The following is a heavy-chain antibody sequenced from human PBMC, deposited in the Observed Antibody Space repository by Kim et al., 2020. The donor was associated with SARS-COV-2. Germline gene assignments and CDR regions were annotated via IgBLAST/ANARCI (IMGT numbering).Heavy chain of an antibody. CDR2: IGGSSRTI. CDR3: ARGDVMDV. J-gene: IGHJ6*02. V-gene: IGHV3-48*04. Sequence: GGSLRLSCAASGFTFSSYGMNWVRQAPGQGLEWVSYIGGSSRTIYYADSVKGRFTISRDNAKSSLFLQMNSLRAEDMAVYYCARGDVMDVWGQGTTVTVSS. CDR1: GFTFSSYG.